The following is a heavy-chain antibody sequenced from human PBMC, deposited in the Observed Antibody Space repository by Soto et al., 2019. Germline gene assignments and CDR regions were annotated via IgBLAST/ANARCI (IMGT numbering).Heavy chain of an antibody. V-gene: IGHV2-5*02. CDR2: IYWDDDK. J-gene: IGHJ4*02. CDR1: GFSLSTSGVG. Sequence: GSGPTLVNPTQTLTLTCTFSGFSLSTSGVGVGWIRQPPGKALEWLALIYWDDDKRYSPSLKSRLTISKDTSKNQVVLTMTNMDPVDTVTYYFAHGRTTMYFDYWGQGTLVTVSS. D-gene: IGHD3-10*02. CDR3: AHGRTTMYFDY.